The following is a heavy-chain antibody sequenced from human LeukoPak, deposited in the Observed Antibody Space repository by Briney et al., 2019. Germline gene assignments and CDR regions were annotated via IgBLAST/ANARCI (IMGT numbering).Heavy chain of an antibody. CDR1: GFTFSSYG. Sequence: GGSLRLSCAASGFTFSSYGMHWVRQAPGKGLEWVSSISSSSSYIYYADSVKGRFTISRDNAKNSLYLQMNSLRAEDTAVYYCARGEAYYGSGSYFANYYGMDVWGKGTTVTVSS. V-gene: IGHV3-21*01. D-gene: IGHD3-10*01. J-gene: IGHJ6*04. CDR2: ISSSSSYI. CDR3: ARGEAYYGSGSYFANYYGMDV.